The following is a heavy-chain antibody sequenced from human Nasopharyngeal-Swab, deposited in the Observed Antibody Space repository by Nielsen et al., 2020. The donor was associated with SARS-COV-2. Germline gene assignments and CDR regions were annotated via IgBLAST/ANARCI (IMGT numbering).Heavy chain of an antibody. CDR3: TRDRDGGWSFDY. D-gene: IGHD6-19*01. CDR2: ILGDGIAT. Sequence: GESLKISCAASGFTFDTFAMHWVRQAPGKGLEFVSSILGDGIATQYASSVKGRFTISRDNSKNTLYLQMGSLRDEDMAVYYCTRDRDGGWSFDYWGQGTLVTDSS. J-gene: IGHJ4*02. CDR1: GFTFDTFA. V-gene: IGHV3-64*01.